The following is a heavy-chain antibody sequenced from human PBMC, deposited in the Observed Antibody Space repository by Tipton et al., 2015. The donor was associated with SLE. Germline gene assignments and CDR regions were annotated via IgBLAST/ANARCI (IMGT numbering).Heavy chain of an antibody. CDR2: VYHSGST. J-gene: IGHJ5*02. Sequence: TLSLTCAVSGYSISSGYYWGWIRQPPGKGLEWIGNVYHSGSTYYNPSLKSRVTISVDTSKNQFSLKLSSVTAADTAVYYCARIGLRVTTSWFDPWGQGTLVTVSS. CDR3: ARIGLRVTTSWFDP. CDR1: GYSISSGYY. D-gene: IGHD4-17*01. V-gene: IGHV4-38-2*01.